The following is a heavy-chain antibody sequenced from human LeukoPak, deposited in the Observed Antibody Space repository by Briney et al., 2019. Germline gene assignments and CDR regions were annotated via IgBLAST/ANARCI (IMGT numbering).Heavy chain of an antibody. CDR2: IYYSGTT. D-gene: IGHD3-22*01. CDR1: GGSISSGGYS. Sequence: SETLSLTCAVSGGSISSGGYSWSWIRQPPGKGLEWIGYIYYSGTTYYNPSLKSRTIISLDTSKNQFSLKLSSVTAADTAVYYCARHSSGYPFHYWGQGTLVTVSS. CDR3: ARHSSGYPFHY. J-gene: IGHJ4*02. V-gene: IGHV4-30-4*07.